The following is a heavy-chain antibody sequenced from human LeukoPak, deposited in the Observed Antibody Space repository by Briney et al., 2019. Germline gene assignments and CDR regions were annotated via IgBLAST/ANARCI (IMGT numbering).Heavy chain of an antibody. CDR2: IYNSGST. Sequence: PSETLSLTCTVSGGSISSSSYYWGWIRQPPGKGLEWIGSIYNSGSTYYNPSLKSRVTISVDTSKNQFSLKLSSVTAADTAVYYCARPAGRDSSSWYPMYYMDVWGKGTTVTVSS. CDR3: ARPAGRDSSSWYPMYYMDV. CDR1: GGSISSSSYY. V-gene: IGHV4-39*01. D-gene: IGHD6-13*01. J-gene: IGHJ6*03.